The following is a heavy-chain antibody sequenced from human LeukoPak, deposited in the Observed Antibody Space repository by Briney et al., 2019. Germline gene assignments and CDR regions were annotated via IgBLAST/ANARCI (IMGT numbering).Heavy chain of an antibody. CDR2: INPNSGGT. V-gene: IGHV1-2*02. CDR3: ARVKGAAAGAWFDP. CDR1: GYTFTGYY. D-gene: IGHD6-13*01. J-gene: IGHJ5*02. Sequence: ASVKVSCKASGYTFTGYYMHWVRQAPGQGLEWMGWINPNSGGTNYAQKFQGRVTMTRDTSISTAYMELSRLRSDDTAGYYCARVKGAAAGAWFDPWGQGTLVTVSS.